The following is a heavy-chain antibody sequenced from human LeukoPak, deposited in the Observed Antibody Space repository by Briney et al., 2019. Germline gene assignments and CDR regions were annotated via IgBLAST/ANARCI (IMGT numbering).Heavy chain of an antibody. V-gene: IGHV3-30*02. Sequence: GGPLILSCAESGFTFSSYGMPWVRFAPGKGLEWVAFIRYDGSNKYYADSVKGRFTISRDNSKNTLYLQMNSLRAEDTAVYYCAKDLRVPAAGTKVDYWGQGTLVTVSS. D-gene: IGHD6-13*01. CDR1: GFTFSSYG. J-gene: IGHJ4*02. CDR2: IRYDGSNK. CDR3: AKDLRVPAAGTKVDY.